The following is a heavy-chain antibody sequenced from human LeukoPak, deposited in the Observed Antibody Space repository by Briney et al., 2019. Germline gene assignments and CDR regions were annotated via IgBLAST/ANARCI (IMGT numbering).Heavy chain of an antibody. V-gene: IGHV1-46*01. J-gene: IGHJ4*02. Sequence: ASVKVSFKSSGYTFTSYYMHWVRQAPGQGLEWMGIINPSGGSTSYAQKFQGRVAFTSDTSASTSYMELSSLRSEDTAVYYCARDNSRAALGCTNFDYWGQGTLVTVSS. CDR2: INPSGGST. CDR1: GYTFTSYY. CDR3: ARDNSRAALGCTNFDY. D-gene: IGHD6-13*01.